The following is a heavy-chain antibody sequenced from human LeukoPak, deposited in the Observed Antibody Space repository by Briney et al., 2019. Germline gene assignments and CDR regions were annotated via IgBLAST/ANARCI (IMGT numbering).Heavy chain of an antibody. D-gene: IGHD2-2*01. J-gene: IGHJ3*02. CDR3: ARLRSYCSSTSCYCGAFDI. CDR2: IYTSGST. Sequence: SETLSLTCTVFGGSISSYYWSWIRQPAGKGLEWIGRIYTSGSTNYNPSLKSRVTMSVDTSKNQFSLKLSSVTAADTAVYYCARLRSYCSSTSCYCGAFDIWGQRTMVTVSS. V-gene: IGHV4-4*07. CDR1: GGSISSYY.